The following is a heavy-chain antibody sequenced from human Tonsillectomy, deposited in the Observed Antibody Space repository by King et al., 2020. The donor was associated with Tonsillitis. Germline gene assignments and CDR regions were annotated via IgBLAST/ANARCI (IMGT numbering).Heavy chain of an antibody. CDR1: GGSISSYY. J-gene: IGHJ3*02. CDR2: IYTSGST. D-gene: IGHD3-3*01. V-gene: IGHV4-4*07. Sequence: QLQESGPGLVKPSETLSLTCTVSGGSISSYYWSWIRQPAGKGLEWIGRIYTSGSTNDNPSLKSRVTMSVDTSKNQFSLKLSTVTAADTAVYYCARVTDYDFWSGFQTGAFDIWGQGTMVTVSS. CDR3: ARVTDYDFWSGFQTGAFDI.